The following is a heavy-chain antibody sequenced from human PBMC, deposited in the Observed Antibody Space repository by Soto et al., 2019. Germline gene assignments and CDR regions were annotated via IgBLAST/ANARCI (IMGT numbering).Heavy chain of an antibody. CDR3: TIRRIDSGWYWGFDQ. D-gene: IGHD6-19*01. V-gene: IGHV3-9*01. CDR1: GFTFDEYA. CDR2: INWNGGSI. Sequence: EVQLVESGGGLVQPGRSLRLSCAASGFTFDEYAMHWVRQAPGKGLEWVSGINWNGGSIAYADSVKGRFTISKDNAKKSLYLQMNNLRPEDTALYYCTIRRIDSGWYWGFDQRGQGALVTVSS. J-gene: IGHJ4*02.